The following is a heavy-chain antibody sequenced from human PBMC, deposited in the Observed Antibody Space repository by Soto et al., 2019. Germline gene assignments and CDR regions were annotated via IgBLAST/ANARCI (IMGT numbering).Heavy chain of an antibody. V-gene: IGHV4-61*03. CDR2: FYYTGST. Sequence: QVQLQESGPGLVKSSETLSLTCTVSGGSVNSEHYYWNWIRQPPGKGLEWIGYFYYTGSTNYNPSLECRLTMSVDMSKNHFSLKLSSVTAADTAVYYCAGGTDGKKVAYWGQGTLVTVSS. CDR3: AGGTDGKKVAY. CDR1: GGSVNSEHYY. J-gene: IGHJ4*02. D-gene: IGHD5-12*01.